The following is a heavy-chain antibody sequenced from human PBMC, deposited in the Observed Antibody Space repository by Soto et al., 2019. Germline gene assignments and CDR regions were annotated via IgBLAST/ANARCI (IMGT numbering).Heavy chain of an antibody. CDR2: ISSSSSTI. CDR1: GFTFSSYS. D-gene: IGHD6-13*01. J-gene: IGHJ4*02. V-gene: IGHV3-48*01. Sequence: EVQLVESGGGLVQPGGSLRLSCAASGFTFSSYSMNWVRQAPGKGLEWVSYISSSSSTIYYADSVKGRFTISRDNAKNSLYLQMNSLRAEDTAVYYCARDEIAAAVWGDYWGQGTLVTVSS. CDR3: ARDEIAAAVWGDY.